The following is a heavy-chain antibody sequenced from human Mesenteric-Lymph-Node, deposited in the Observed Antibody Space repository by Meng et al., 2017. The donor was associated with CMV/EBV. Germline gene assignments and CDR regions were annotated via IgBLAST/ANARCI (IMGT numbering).Heavy chain of an antibody. CDR1: GGTFSSYA. Sequence: SVKVSCKASGGTFSSYAISWVRQAPGQGLEWMGGIIPIFGTANYAQEFQGRVTITTDESTSTAYMELSSLRSEDTAVYYCARMNSGKNSSGRYYYYYGMDVWGQGTTVTVSS. CDR2: IIPIFGTA. J-gene: IGHJ6*02. D-gene: IGHD6-6*01. V-gene: IGHV1-69*05. CDR3: ARMNSGKNSSGRYYYYYGMDV.